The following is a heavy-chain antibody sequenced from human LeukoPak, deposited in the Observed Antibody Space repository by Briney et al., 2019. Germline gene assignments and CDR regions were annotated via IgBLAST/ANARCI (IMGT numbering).Heavy chain of an antibody. CDR3: ARDLRFLEWLSWFDP. D-gene: IGHD3-3*01. Sequence: PSETLSLTCTASGGSISSHYWSWIRQPPGKGLEWIGYIYYSGSTNYNPSLKSRVTISVDTSKNQFSLKLSSVTAADTAVYYCARDLRFLEWLSWFDPWGQGALVTVSS. CDR1: GGSISSHY. J-gene: IGHJ5*02. CDR2: IYYSGST. V-gene: IGHV4-59*11.